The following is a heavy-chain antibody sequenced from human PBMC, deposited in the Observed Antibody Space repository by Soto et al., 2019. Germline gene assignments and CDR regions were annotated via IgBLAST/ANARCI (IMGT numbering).Heavy chain of an antibody. CDR1: GFTFSGYS. CDR3: ARQAARNYIDS. D-gene: IGHD6-6*01. V-gene: IGHV3-11*01. CDR2: IDSRGRTL. J-gene: IGHJ4*02. Sequence: GGTLRLPCVASGFTFSGYSMNWMRQAPGKGLEWLAFIDSRGRTLSYADSVRGRFTISRDNAENSVYLQMDSLRADDTAVYYCARQAARNYIDSWGQGNSVAVCS.